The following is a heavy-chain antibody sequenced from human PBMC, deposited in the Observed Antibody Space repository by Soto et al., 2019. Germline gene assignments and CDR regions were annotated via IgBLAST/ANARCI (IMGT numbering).Heavy chain of an antibody. CDR1: GGSFSGYY. Sequence: QVQLQQWGAGLLKPSETLSLNCAVYGGSFSGYYWSWIRQPPGKGLAWIGETNHRGSINYNPSLNSRVTMSVDTSKNQFALKLNSVTAADTAVFYCARGSRRSIPAASGSDYSYQGLDVWGQGTAVTVSS. D-gene: IGHD6-13*01. J-gene: IGHJ6*02. V-gene: IGHV4-34*01. CDR3: ARGSRRSIPAASGSDYSYQGLDV. CDR2: TNHRGSI.